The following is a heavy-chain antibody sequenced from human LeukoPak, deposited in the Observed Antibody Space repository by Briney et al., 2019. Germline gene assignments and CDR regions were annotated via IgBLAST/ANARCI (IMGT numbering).Heavy chain of an antibody. V-gene: IGHV3-23*01. D-gene: IGHD3-10*01. CDR2: ISGSGGST. CDR1: GFTFSSYA. CDR3: AKDRVITMARGVNTGMDV. Sequence: GGSLRLSCAASGFTFSSYAMSWVRQAPGKGLEWVSAISGSGGSTYYADSVKGRFTISRDNSKNTLYLQMNSLRAEDTAVYYCAKDRVITMARGVNTGMDVWGQGTTVTVSS. J-gene: IGHJ6*02.